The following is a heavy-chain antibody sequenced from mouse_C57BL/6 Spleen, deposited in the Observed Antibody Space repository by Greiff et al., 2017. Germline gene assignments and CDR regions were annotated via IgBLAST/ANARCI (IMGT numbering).Heavy chain of an antibody. Sequence: EVQGVESGGGLVKPGGSLKLSCAASGFTFSSYTMSWVRQTPEKRLEWVATISGGGGNTYYPDSVKGRFTISRDNAKNTLYLQMSSLRSEDTALYYCARHRTAYDFDYWGQGTTLTVSS. V-gene: IGHV5-9*01. D-gene: IGHD5-5*01. CDR3: ARHRTAYDFDY. J-gene: IGHJ2*01. CDR2: ISGGGGNT. CDR1: GFTFSSYT.